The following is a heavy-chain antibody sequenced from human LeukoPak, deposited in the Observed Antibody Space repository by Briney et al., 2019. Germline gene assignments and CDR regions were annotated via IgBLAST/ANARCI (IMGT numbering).Heavy chain of an antibody. Sequence: GGSVRLSCTASGFTFNSYGMHWVRQAPGKGLEWVAFIRYDGSNKYYADSVKGRFTISRHNSKNTLYLQMNSLRAEDTAVYYCAYCSSTSCYDPGYYDYYMDVWGKGTTVTVSS. CDR3: AYCSSTSCYDPGYYDYYMDV. CDR2: IRYDGSNK. J-gene: IGHJ6*03. D-gene: IGHD2-2*01. CDR1: GFTFNSYG. V-gene: IGHV3-30*02.